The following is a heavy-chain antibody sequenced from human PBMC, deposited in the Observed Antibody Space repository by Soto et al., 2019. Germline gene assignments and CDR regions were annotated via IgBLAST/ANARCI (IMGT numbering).Heavy chain of an antibody. CDR3: VKDIHEQWLVSHFEY. J-gene: IGHJ4*02. CDR2: ISWNSGSI. Sequence: EVQLVESGGGSVQPGRSLRLSCVASGFTFESYAMHWVRQVSGKGLEWVSGISWNSGSIGYEDSVKGRFTISRDNAQKSQYLEMNRLRVEDTAFYYCVKDIHEQWLVSHFEYWGQGALVTVSS. D-gene: IGHD6-19*01. V-gene: IGHV3-9*01. CDR1: GFTFESYA.